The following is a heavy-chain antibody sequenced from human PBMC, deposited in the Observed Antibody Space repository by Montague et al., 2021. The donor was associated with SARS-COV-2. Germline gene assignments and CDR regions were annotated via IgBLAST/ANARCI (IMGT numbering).Heavy chain of an antibody. V-gene: IGHV4-59*01. CDR2: IYSSGGT. CDR3: ARRTDILTGYYDY. D-gene: IGHD3-9*01. J-gene: IGHJ4*02. Sequence: CAVSGGSISHYYWSWIRQPPGKGLEWIGCIYSSGGTNYSPSLKSRVTLSLDAAKDHFSLRLSSVTAADTAVYYCARRTDILTGYYDYWGQGTLVTVSS. CDR1: GGSISHYY.